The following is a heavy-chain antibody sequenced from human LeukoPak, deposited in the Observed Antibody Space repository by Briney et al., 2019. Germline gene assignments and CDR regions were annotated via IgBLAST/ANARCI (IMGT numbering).Heavy chain of an antibody. D-gene: IGHD6-13*01. Sequence: GGSLRLSCAASGFTFTHAWMSWVRQAPGKGLQWVGRIKSITDGGTTDNAAPVKGRFTMSRDDSKNTLFLQMNSLKTEDTGVYYCTAMSKYSSSCTTRRSMDYYGMDVWGQGTTVTASS. CDR1: GFTFTHAW. V-gene: IGHV3-15*01. CDR3: TAMSKYSSSCTTRRSMDYYGMDV. J-gene: IGHJ6*02. CDR2: IKSITDGGTT.